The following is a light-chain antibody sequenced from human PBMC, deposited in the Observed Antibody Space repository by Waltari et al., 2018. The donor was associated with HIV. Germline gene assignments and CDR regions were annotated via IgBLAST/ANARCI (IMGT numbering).Light chain of an antibody. CDR1: PSNVGTNF. CDR2: RDN. J-gene: IGLJ1*01. CDR3: ATWDGSLGAFFV. Sequence: QSVLPQPPSASGTPGPRVTISCSGTPSNVGTNFVSWYQHLPGAAPKLLMYRDNRRPSGVPDRFSGSKSGASASLAISGLRSEDEGDYYCATWDGSLGAFFVFGVGTKVTVL. V-gene: IGLV1-47*01.